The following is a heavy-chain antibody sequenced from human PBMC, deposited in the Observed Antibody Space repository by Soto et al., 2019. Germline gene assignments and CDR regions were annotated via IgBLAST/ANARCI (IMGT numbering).Heavy chain of an antibody. V-gene: IGHV1-69*13. CDR2: IIPIFGTA. CDR1: GGTFSSYA. CDR3: ARERNVLRFLEWLLYKYGMDV. D-gene: IGHD3-3*01. J-gene: IGHJ6*02. Sequence: SVKVSCKASGGTFSSYAISWVRQAPGQGLEWMGGIIPIFGTANYAQKFQGRVTITADESTSTAYMELSSLRSEDTAVYYCARERNVLRFLEWLLYKYGMDVWGQGTTVTVSS.